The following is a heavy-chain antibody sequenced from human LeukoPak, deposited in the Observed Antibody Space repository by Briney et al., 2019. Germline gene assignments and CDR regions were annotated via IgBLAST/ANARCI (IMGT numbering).Heavy chain of an antibody. J-gene: IGHJ4*02. CDR3: ARHVEIAVAGPIDY. V-gene: IGHV4-39*01. D-gene: IGHD6-19*01. Sequence: NPSETLSLTCTVSGGSISSSRDYWGWIRPPPGKGLEWIGSIYYSGGTYYNPSLKSRVTISVDTSKNQFSLKLSSVTAADTAVYYCARHVEIAVAGPIDYWGQGTLVTVSS. CDR2: IYYSGGT. CDR1: GGSISSSRDY.